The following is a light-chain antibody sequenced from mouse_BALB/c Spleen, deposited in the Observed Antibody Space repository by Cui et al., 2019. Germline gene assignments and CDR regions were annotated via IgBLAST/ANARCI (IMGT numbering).Light chain of an antibody. CDR2: YAS. CDR3: QQSNSWPLT. J-gene: IGKJ5*01. V-gene: IGKV5-48*01. CDR1: QSIGTS. Sequence: EIFLTQSPAILSVSPGERVSFSCRASQSIGTSIHWYQQRTNGSPRLLIKYASEFISGIPSRFSGSGSGTDFTLSINSVESEDIADYYCQQSNSWPLTFGAGTKLELK.